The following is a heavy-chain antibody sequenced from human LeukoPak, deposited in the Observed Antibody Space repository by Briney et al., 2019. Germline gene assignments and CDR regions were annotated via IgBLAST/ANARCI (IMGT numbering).Heavy chain of an antibody. D-gene: IGHD1-26*01. CDR2: IYYSGST. CDR1: GGSFSGYY. CDR3: ARIVGASPFDY. J-gene: IGHJ4*02. V-gene: IGHV4-59*12. Sequence: SETLSLTCAVYGGSFSGYYWSWIRQPPGKGLEWIGYIYYSGSTNYNPSLKSRVTISVDTSKNQFSLKLSSVTAADTAVYYCARIVGASPFDYWGQGTLVTVSS.